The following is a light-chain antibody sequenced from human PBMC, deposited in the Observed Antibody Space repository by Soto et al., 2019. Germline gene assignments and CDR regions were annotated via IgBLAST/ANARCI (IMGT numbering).Light chain of an antibody. Sequence: DIQMTPSPSSVSASLADRVTITCRACQGISTSLAGYQQKPGAAPKLLMYTASSSQDGVPSRFSGSGSATDFTPTISSLQPEEFATYYCQHSKNNSLPITFGQGTRVEIK. J-gene: IGKJ5*01. V-gene: IGKV1-12*01. CDR1: QGISTS. CDR3: QHSKNNSLPIT. CDR2: TAS.